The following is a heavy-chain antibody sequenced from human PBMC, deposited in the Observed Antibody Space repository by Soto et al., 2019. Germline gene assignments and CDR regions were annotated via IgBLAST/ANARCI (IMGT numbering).Heavy chain of an antibody. J-gene: IGHJ4*02. D-gene: IGHD3-3*01. CDR2: IYYDGSNK. CDR3: ALRDDFCSGPVRGGIDY. CDR1: GFTFSSYG. V-gene: IGHV3-33*01. Sequence: QVQLVESGGGVVQPGRSLRLSCAASGFTFSSYGMHWVRQAPGKGLEWVAVIYYDGSNKYYADSVKGRFTISRDNSKNTRYLQMNSLRAEVTAVYYCALRDDFCSGPVRGGIDYWGQGTLVTVSS.